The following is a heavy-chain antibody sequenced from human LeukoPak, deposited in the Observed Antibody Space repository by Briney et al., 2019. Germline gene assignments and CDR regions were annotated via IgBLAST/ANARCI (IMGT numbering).Heavy chain of an antibody. Sequence: AGGSLRLSCAASGFTFSSYAMSWVRQAPGKGLEWVSAISGSGGSTYYADSVKGRFTISRDNSKNTLYLQMNSLRAKDTAVYYCAKPYNSPRDAFDIWGQGTMVTVSS. CDR1: GFTFSSYA. J-gene: IGHJ3*02. CDR2: ISGSGGST. CDR3: AKPYNSPRDAFDI. V-gene: IGHV3-23*01. D-gene: IGHD5-24*01.